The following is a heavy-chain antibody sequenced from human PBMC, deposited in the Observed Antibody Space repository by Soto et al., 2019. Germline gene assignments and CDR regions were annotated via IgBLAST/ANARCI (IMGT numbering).Heavy chain of an antibody. CDR3: ARVNYGVDAYYFDY. D-gene: IGHD4-17*01. CDR1: GGSISSGGYS. V-gene: IGHV4-30-2*01. Sequence: QLQLQESGSGLVKPSQTLSLTCAVSGGSISSGGYSWSWIRQPPGKGLEWIGYIYHSGSTYYNPSLKSRVTISVDMSKNQFSLKLSSVTAADTAVYYCARVNYGVDAYYFDYWGQGTLVTVSS. J-gene: IGHJ4*02. CDR2: IYHSGST.